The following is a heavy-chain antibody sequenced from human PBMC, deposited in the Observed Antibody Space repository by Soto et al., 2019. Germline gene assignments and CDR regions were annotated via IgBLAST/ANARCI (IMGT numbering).Heavy chain of an antibody. D-gene: IGHD6-13*01. CDR1: GFTFSSYG. CDR3: ARDVRAIIAAAGPDY. J-gene: IGHJ4*02. CDR2: IWYDGSNK. V-gene: IGHV3-33*01. Sequence: QVQLVESGGGVVQPGRSLRLSCAASGFTFSSYGMHWVRQAPGKGLEWVAVIWYDGSNKYYADSVKGRFTISRDNSKNTLYLQMNSLRAEDTAVYYCARDVRAIIAAAGPDYWGQGTLVTVSS.